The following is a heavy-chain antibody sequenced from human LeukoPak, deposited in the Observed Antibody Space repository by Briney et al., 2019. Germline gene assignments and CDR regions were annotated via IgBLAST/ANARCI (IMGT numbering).Heavy chain of an antibody. J-gene: IGHJ4*02. CDR1: GDSVSSKSAA. CDR2: TYYRSKWYN. Sequence: SQTLSLTCAISGDSVSSKSAAWNWIRQSPSRGLEWLGRTYYRSKWYNEYAVSVKSRITINPDTSKNQFSLQLSSVTAADTAVYYCARGYCSGGSCPIDYWGQGTLVTVSS. D-gene: IGHD2-15*01. V-gene: IGHV6-1*01. CDR3: ARGYCSGGSCPIDY.